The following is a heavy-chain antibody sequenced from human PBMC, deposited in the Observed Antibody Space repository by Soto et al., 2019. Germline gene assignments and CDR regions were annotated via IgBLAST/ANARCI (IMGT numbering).Heavy chain of an antibody. D-gene: IGHD4-4*01. Sequence: SETLSLTCTVSGGAINSYYWTWIRQPAGKGLEWIGRIYSSGSTKYNPSLQSRVTILVDTSKNQFSLKLSSVTAADTAVYYCARDSHDNSNYLSNWFDPWGQGTLVTVSS. J-gene: IGHJ5*02. CDR1: GGAINSYY. V-gene: IGHV4-4*07. CDR2: IYSSGST. CDR3: ARDSHDNSNYLSNWFDP.